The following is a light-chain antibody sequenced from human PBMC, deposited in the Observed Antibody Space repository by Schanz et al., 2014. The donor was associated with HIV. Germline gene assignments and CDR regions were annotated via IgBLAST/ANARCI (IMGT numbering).Light chain of an antibody. V-gene: IGLV2-8*01. CDR1: SSDVGGYNY. J-gene: IGLJ1*01. Sequence: QSVLTQPPSASGSPGQSVTISCTGTSSDVGGYNYVSWYQQHPGKAPKVMIYDVSNRPSGVSHRFSGSRSGDMASLTISGLQAEDEADYYCTSYGGPNTYVFGSGTKLTVL. CDR2: DVS. CDR3: TSYGGPNTYV.